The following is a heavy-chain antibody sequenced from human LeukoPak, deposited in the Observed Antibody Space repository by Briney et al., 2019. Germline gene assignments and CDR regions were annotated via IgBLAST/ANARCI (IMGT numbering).Heavy chain of an antibody. CDR1: GFTFSSYW. J-gene: IGHJ4*02. V-gene: IGHV3-7*01. Sequence: GGSLRLSCAASGFTFSSYWMSWVRQAPGKGLEWVANIKQDGSEKYYVDSVKGRFTISRDNAKNSLYLQMNSLRAEDTAVYYCARDLDYYDSSGAYLYYFDYWGQGTLVTVSS. CDR3: ARDLDYYDSSGAYLYYFDY. D-gene: IGHD3-22*01. CDR2: IKQDGSEK.